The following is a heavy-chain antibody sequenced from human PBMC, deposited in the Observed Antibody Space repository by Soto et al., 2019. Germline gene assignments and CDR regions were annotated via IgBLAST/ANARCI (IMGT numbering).Heavy chain of an antibody. Sequence: VQLVESGGTLVQPGRSLRLSCAASGFSFDEYAMHWVRQVPGKGLEWVSGVSWNSGTVGYGDSVKGRFIISRDNDKNSLYLQMNSLRAEDTAMYYCAKGFCSSAKCYTYSYMDVWGKGTAVTVSS. D-gene: IGHD2-2*01. CDR1: GFSFDEYA. CDR3: AKGFCSSAKCYTYSYMDV. CDR2: VSWNSGTV. J-gene: IGHJ6*03. V-gene: IGHV3-9*01.